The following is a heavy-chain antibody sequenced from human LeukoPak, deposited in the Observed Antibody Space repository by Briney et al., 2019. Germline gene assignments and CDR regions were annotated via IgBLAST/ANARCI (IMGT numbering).Heavy chain of an antibody. Sequence: SETLSLTCTVSGGSISSYYWSWIRQPPGKGLEWIGYIYYTGSTNYNPSLKSRVTISVDTSKNQFSLKLSSVTAADTAVCYCARGLHAVDYWGQGTLVTVSS. J-gene: IGHJ4*02. CDR2: IYYTGST. V-gene: IGHV4-59*01. CDR1: GGSISSYY. CDR3: ARGLHAVDY.